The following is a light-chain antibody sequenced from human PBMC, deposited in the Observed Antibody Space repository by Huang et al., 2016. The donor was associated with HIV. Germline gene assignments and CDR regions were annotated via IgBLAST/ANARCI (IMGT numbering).Light chain of an antibody. CDR1: QSVSSSY. V-gene: IGKV3-20*01. CDR2: CTS. J-gene: IGKJ2*01. Sequence: EIVLTQSPGTLSLSPGERATLSCKTSQSVSSSYLAWYQQKPGQAPRLVVYCTSSRATGIPDRVSGSGSGTDFTLTISMLEPEDFAMYYCQQYGSSLHSFGQGTKLEI. CDR3: QQYGSSLHS.